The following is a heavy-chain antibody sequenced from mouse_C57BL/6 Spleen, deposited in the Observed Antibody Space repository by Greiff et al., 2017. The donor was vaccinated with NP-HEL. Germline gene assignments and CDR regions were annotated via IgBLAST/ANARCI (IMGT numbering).Heavy chain of an antibody. V-gene: IGHV1-64*01. CDR1: GYTFTSYW. CDR2: IHPNSGST. Sequence: QVQLQQPGAELVKPGASVELSCKASGYTFTSYWMHWVKQRPGQGLEWIGMIHPNSGSTNYNEKFKSKATLTVDKSSSTAYMQLSSLTSEDSAVYYCARGYSNYDMDYWGQGTSVTVSS. CDR3: ARGYSNYDMDY. J-gene: IGHJ4*01. D-gene: IGHD2-5*01.